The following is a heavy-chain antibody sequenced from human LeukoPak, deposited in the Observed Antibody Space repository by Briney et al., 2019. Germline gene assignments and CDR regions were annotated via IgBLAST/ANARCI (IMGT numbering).Heavy chain of an antibody. Sequence: ASVKVSCTASGYTFASYYMHWVRQAPGQGLEWMGIINPSGGSTSYAQKFQGRVTMTRDTSTSTVYMELSSLRSEDTAVYYCARGPPRDSSGYYRDEFDYWGQGTLVTVSS. CDR2: INPSGGST. V-gene: IGHV1-46*01. CDR1: GYTFASYY. J-gene: IGHJ4*02. CDR3: ARGPPRDSSGYYRDEFDY. D-gene: IGHD3-22*01.